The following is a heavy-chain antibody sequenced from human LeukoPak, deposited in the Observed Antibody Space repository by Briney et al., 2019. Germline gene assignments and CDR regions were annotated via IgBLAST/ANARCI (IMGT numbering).Heavy chain of an antibody. CDR2: IYYSGCT. CDR3: ARGDYTFDY. V-gene: IGHV4-59*01. CDR1: GGSISSYY. D-gene: IGHD4-17*01. J-gene: IGHJ4*02. Sequence: SETLSLTCTVSGGSISSYYWSWIRQPPGKGLEWIGYIYYSGCTNYNPSLKSRVTISVDTSKNQFSLKLSSVTAADTAVYYCARGDYTFDYWGQGTLVTVSS.